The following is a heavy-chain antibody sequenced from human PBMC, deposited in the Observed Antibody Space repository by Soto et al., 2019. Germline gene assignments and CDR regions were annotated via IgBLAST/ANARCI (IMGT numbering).Heavy chain of an antibody. D-gene: IGHD3-16*01. CDR1: GFTFSSYG. Sequence: PGGSLRLSCAASGFTFSSYGMHWVRQAPGKGLEWVAVIWYDGSNKYYADSVKGRFTISRDNSKNTLYLQMNSLRAEDTAVYYCARDTQGARYDYIWGSLSYYFDYWGQGTLVTVSS. CDR3: ARDTQGARYDYIWGSLSYYFDY. J-gene: IGHJ4*02. CDR2: IWYDGSNK. V-gene: IGHV3-33*01.